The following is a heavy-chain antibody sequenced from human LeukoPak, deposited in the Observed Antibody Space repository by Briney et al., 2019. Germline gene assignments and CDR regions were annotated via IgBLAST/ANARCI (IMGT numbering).Heavy chain of an antibody. V-gene: IGHV4-39*07. D-gene: IGHD2-2*01. CDR3: ARTLLPAASNNWFDP. Sequence: PSETLSLTCIVTGGSISSSSYYWGWIRQPPGKGLEWIGSIYYSGSTYYNPSLKSRVTISADTSKNQFSLKLSSVTAADTAVYYCARTLLPAASNNWFDPWGQGTLVTVSS. CDR1: GGSISSSSYY. CDR2: IYYSGST. J-gene: IGHJ5*02.